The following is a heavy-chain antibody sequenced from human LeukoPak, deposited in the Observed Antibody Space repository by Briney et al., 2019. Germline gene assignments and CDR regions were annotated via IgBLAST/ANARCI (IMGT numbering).Heavy chain of an antibody. Sequence: PGGSLRLSCAASGFTFSSYRMHWVRQAPGKGLEWVSYISSSGSTIYYADSVKGRFTISRDNAKNSLYLQMNSLRAEDTAVYYCAREWGNNWFDPWGQGTLVTVSS. J-gene: IGHJ5*02. CDR3: AREWGNNWFDP. CDR2: ISSSGSTI. V-gene: IGHV3-48*04. D-gene: IGHD3-16*01. CDR1: GFTFSSYR.